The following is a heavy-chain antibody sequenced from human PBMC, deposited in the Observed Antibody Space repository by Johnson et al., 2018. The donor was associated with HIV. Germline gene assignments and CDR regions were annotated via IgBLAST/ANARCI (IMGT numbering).Heavy chain of an antibody. CDR1: GFTFSNAW. CDR3: STGDYGAFDM. CDR2: IKSKTDGGTI. D-gene: IGHD3-16*01. Sequence: VQLVESGGGLVQPGGSLRLSCAASGFTFSNAWMSWVRQAPGKGLEWVGRIKSKTDGGTIDYAAPVKGRFIISRDDSKNTLYVQMNSLKTEDTGVYYCSTGDYGAFDMWGQGTMVTVSS. V-gene: IGHV3-15*01. J-gene: IGHJ3*02.